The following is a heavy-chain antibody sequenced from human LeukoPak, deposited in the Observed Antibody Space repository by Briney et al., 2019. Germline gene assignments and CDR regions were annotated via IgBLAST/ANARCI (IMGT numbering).Heavy chain of an antibody. D-gene: IGHD3-10*01. CDR2: ISPGGSDT. Sequence: GGSLRPSCAASGFTFNSYAMSWVRQGPGKGLEWVSAISPGGSDTYYADSVRGRFTISRDNSKNTLYLQMSSLRAEDSAVYYCAKRGGYETMAAFDYWGQGTLVTVSS. CDR3: AKRGGYETMAAFDY. J-gene: IGHJ4*02. CDR1: GFTFNSYA. V-gene: IGHV3-23*01.